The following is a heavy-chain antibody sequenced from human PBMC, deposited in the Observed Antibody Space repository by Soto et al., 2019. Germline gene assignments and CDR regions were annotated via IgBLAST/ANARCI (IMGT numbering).Heavy chain of an antibody. V-gene: IGHV4-30-2*01. J-gene: IGHJ5*02. CDR3: ARSYCSGGSCYRRWFDP. D-gene: IGHD2-15*01. Sequence: SETLSLTCAVSGGSISSGGYSWSWIRQPPGKGLEWIGCIYHSGSTYYNPSLKSRVTISVDRSKNQFSLKLSSVTAADTAVYYCARSYCSGGSCYRRWFDPWGQGTLVTVSS. CDR1: GGSISSGGYS. CDR2: IYHSGST.